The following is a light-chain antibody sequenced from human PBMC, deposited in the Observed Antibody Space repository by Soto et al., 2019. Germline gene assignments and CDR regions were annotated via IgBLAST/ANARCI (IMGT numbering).Light chain of an antibody. J-gene: IGLJ1*01. CDR1: SSNIGAGYV. CDR3: QSYDSSLSGYV. CDR2: GNN. Sequence: QPVLTQPPSVSGAPGQRVTISCTGSSSNIGAGYVVHWYQQLPGTAPKLLIYGNNNRPSGVPDRFSGSKSGTSASLAITGLQAEDEADYYCQSYDSSLSGYVFGTATKLTVL. V-gene: IGLV1-40*01.